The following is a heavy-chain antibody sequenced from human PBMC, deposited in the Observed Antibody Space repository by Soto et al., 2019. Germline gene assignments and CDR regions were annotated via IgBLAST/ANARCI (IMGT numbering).Heavy chain of an antibody. CDR3: AREGVSSSSNRYYFDY. J-gene: IGHJ4*02. D-gene: IGHD6-13*01. V-gene: IGHV4-59*01. CDR1: GGSISSYY. Sequence: SETLSLTCTVSGGSISSYYWSWIRQPPGKGLERIGYIYYSGSINYNPSLKSRVTISVDTSKIQFSLKLSSVTAADTAVYYCAREGVSSSSNRYYFDYWGQGTLVTVSS. CDR2: IYYSGSI.